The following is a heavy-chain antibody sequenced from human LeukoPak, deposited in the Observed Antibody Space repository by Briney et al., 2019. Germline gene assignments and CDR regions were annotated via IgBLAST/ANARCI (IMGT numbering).Heavy chain of an antibody. D-gene: IGHD6-19*01. J-gene: IGHJ4*02. CDR1: GFNLNKYD. CDR3: AKGGWLDD. CDR2: ITGRSDKT. Sequence: PGGSLRLSCAASGFNLNKYDMTWARQAPGKGLEWVSTITGRSDKTYYTDSVKGRFVTSRGNSKDTLYLQMNSLRAEDTALYYCAKGGWLDDLGQGALVTVSS. V-gene: IGHV3-23*01.